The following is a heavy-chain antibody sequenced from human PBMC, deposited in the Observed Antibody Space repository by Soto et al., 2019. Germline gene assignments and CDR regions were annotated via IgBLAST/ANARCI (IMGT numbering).Heavy chain of an antibody. CDR2: IIPVFGSA. CDR3: ARETPSAAAAYFFYGLDV. CDR1: GGTFSSYF. D-gene: IGHD6-13*01. Sequence: QVQLVQSGAEVKKAGSSVKVSCKVSGGTFSSYFINWVRQAPGQGLEWVGGIIPVFGSASFAEKFQGRVTITADESTSTAYMELSSLGSDDTAVYYCARETPSAAAAYFFYGLDVWGQGTTVTVP. V-gene: IGHV1-69*01. J-gene: IGHJ6*02.